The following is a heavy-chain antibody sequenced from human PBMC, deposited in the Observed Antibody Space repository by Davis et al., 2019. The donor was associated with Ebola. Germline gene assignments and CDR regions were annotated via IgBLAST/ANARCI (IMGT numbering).Heavy chain of an antibody. CDR1: GYTFTGYY. V-gene: IGHV1-2*02. Sequence: ASVKVSCKASGYTFTGYYMHWVRQAPGQGLEWMGWINPNSGGTNYAQKFQGRVTMTRDTSISTAYMELSRLRAGDTALYYCASPIPAPGTPENGFDIWGQGTMVTVSS. D-gene: IGHD6-13*01. J-gene: IGHJ3*02. CDR2: INPNSGGT. CDR3: ASPIPAPGTPENGFDI.